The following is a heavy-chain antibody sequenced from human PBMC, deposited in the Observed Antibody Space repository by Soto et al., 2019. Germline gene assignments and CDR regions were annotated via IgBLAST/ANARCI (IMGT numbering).Heavy chain of an antibody. Sequence: EVQLVESGGGLVQPGGSLRLSCEVSGFTLSDDYMDWVRQAPGKGLEWIGRSRNKGNSYTSEYAPSVKGRFTISRDDSKNSLYLQMNRLSTEDTAVYYCTSWLSGWGDWGQGTLVTVSS. CDR2: SRNKGNSYTS. V-gene: IGHV3-72*01. D-gene: IGHD3-16*01. J-gene: IGHJ4*02. CDR3: TSWLSGWGD. CDR1: GFTLSDDY.